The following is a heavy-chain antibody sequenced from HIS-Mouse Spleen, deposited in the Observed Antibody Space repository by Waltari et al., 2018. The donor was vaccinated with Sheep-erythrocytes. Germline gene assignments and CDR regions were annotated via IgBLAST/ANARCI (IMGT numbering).Heavy chain of an antibody. J-gene: IGHJ4*02. CDR2: ISYDGSNK. D-gene: IGHD3-16*01. CDR1: FTFSSYG. Sequence: FTFSSYGMHWVRQAPGKGLEWVAVISYDGSNKYYADSVKGRFTISRDNSKNTLYLQMNSLRAEDTAVYYCAKDAYYDYVWGSYSFDYWGQGTLVTVSS. CDR3: AKDAYYDYVWGSYSFDY. V-gene: IGHV3-30*18.